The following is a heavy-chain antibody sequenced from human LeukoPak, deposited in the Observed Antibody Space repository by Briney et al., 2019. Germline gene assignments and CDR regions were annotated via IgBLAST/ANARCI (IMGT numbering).Heavy chain of an antibody. J-gene: IGHJ5*02. CDR2: MNPNSGNT. V-gene: IGHV1-8*01. D-gene: IGHD4/OR15-4a*01. CDR3: ARKNYGSNRWFDP. CDR1: RYTFTSYD. Sequence: GAPVKVSCKASRYTFTSYDINWVRQATGQGLEWMGWMNPNSGNTGYAQKFQGRLTMTRNTSISTAYMELSSLRSEDTAVYYCARKNYGSNRWFDPWGQGTLVTVSS.